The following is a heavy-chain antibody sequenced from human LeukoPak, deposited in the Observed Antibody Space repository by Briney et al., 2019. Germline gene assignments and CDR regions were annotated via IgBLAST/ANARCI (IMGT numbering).Heavy chain of an antibody. Sequence: GASVKVSCTASGYTFTSYGIHWVRQAPGQRLEWMGWINTGNGNTKYSQKFQGRVTIARDTSASTAYMDLSSLRSEDTAVYYCARVYCSSTSCYSYNGYSFDPWGQGTLVTVSS. V-gene: IGHV1-3*04. CDR2: INTGNGNT. D-gene: IGHD2-2*01. CDR3: ARVYCSSTSCYSYNGYSFDP. J-gene: IGHJ5*02. CDR1: GYTFTSYG.